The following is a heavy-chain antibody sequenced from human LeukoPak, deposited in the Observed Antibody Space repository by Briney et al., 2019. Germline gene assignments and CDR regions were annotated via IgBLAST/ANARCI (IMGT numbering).Heavy chain of an antibody. CDR2: INHSGST. Sequence: SETLSLTCAVYGGSFSDHYWSWIRQPPGKGLEWIGEINHSGSTNYNPSLKSRVTISIDTSKNQFSLKLSSVTAADTAVYYCAREEQLVFDSWGQGTLVTVSS. D-gene: IGHD6-6*01. V-gene: IGHV4-34*01. CDR1: GGSFSDHY. J-gene: IGHJ4*02. CDR3: AREEQLVFDS.